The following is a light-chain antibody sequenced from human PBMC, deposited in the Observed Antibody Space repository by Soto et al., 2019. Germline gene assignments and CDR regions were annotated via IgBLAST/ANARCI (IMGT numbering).Light chain of an antibody. J-gene: IGKJ5*01. CDR2: GEY. CDR3: QQTYSSQIT. CDR1: QSISTY. Sequence: DTQMTQSPSALSASVGDRGTITCRASQSISTYLEWFQQKPGKAPKLLIYGEYTLQSGVPSRFSGSGSGTDFTLTISNIQPEDFAGYYCQQTYSSQITFGKGTRLEIK. V-gene: IGKV1-39*01.